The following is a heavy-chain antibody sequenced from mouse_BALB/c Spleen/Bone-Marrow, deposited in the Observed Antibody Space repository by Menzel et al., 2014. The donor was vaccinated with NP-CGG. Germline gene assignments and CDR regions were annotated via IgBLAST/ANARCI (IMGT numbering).Heavy chain of an antibody. V-gene: IGHV7-3*02. CDR2: IRNKAYGYTT. CDR1: GFTFTDYY. J-gene: IGHJ2*01. D-gene: IGHD4-1*01. Sequence: EVQLVESGGGLVQPGGSLRLSCATSGFTFTDYYMNWVRQPPGKALEWLVFIRNKAYGYTTEYSASVKGRFTISRDNSQGILYLQMNSLRAEDSATYYCARDMGGILFDSWGRGTTLTVSS. CDR3: ARDMGGILFDS.